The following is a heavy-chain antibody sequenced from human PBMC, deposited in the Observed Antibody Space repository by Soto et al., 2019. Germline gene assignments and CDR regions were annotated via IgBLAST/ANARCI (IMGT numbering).Heavy chain of an antibody. V-gene: IGHV1-24*01. CDR2: FDPEDGET. D-gene: IGHD3-22*01. J-gene: IGHJ3*02. Sequence: QVQLVQSGAEVKKPGASVKVSCKVSGYTLTELSMHWVRQAPGKGLEWMGGFDPEDGETIYAQKFQGRVTMTEDTPTDTAYMELSSRRSEDTAVYYCATWGVTMIVVEHHVAFDIWGQGTMVTVSS. CDR3: ATWGVTMIVVEHHVAFDI. CDR1: GYTLTELS.